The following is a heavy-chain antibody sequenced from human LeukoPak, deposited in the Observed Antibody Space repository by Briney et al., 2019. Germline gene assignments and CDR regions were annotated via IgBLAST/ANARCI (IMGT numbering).Heavy chain of an antibody. CDR1: GYTFTRYY. CDR3: ARRNSGYQDLDF. V-gene: IGHV1-46*01. D-gene: IGHD5-12*01. Sequence: GASVKVSCKASGYTFTRYYMYWLRQAPGQGLEWMGIINSSGGSTSYAQKFQGRVTMTRDTSTSTVYKELSSLKSAHPAVSYRARRNSGYQDLDFWGQGTLVTVSS. J-gene: IGHJ4*02. CDR2: INSSGGST.